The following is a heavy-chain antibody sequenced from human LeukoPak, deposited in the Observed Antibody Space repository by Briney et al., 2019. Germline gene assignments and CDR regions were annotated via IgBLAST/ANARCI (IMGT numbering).Heavy chain of an antibody. V-gene: IGHV4-34*01. D-gene: IGHD3-22*01. CDR1: GGSFSGYY. CDR2: INHSGST. CDR3: ARSPPRYYYDSSGYFYPPRSDAFDI. Sequence: SETLSLTCAVYGGSFSGYYWSWIRQPPGKGLEWIGEINHSGSTNYNPSLKSRVTIPVDTSKNQFSLKLSSVTAADTAVYYCARSPPRYYYDSSGYFYPPRSDAFDIWGQGTMVTVSS. J-gene: IGHJ3*02.